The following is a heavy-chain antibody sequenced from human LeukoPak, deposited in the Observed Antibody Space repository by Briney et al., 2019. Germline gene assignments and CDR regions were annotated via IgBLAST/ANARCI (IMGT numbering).Heavy chain of an antibody. Sequence: PGGSLRLSCVASGFAFETYTMNWVRQAPGKGLEWVSFISSTSSDINYADSVRGRFTISRDNAKNSLFLQMDSLRVEDTAVYYCAKGLFSGYDKYLDSWGQGTLVTVSS. CDR3: AKGLFSGYDKYLDS. V-gene: IGHV3-21*04. D-gene: IGHD5-12*01. J-gene: IGHJ4*02. CDR1: GFAFETYT. CDR2: ISSTSSDI.